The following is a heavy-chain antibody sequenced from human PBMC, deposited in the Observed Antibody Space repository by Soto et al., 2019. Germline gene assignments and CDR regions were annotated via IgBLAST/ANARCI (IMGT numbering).Heavy chain of an antibody. V-gene: IGHV3-33*01. CDR1: GFTFSSYG. D-gene: IGHD3-9*01. CDR2: IWYDGSNK. J-gene: IGHJ4*02. CDR3: ARASADILTGDFPYYFDY. Sequence: GVSLRLSCAASGFTFSSYGMHWVRQAPGKGLEWVAVIWYDGSNKYYADSVKGRFTISRDNSKNTLYLQMNSLRAEDTAVYYCARASADILTGDFPYYFDYWGQGTLVTVSS.